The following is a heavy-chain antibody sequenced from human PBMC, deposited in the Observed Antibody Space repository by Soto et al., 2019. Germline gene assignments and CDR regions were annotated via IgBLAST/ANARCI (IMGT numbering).Heavy chain of an antibody. CDR3: AHRVLRTVFGLVMTTAIYFDF. J-gene: IGHJ4*02. CDR1: GFSLTTSGVG. Sequence: QITLNESGPTPGKPRQPLTLTCTFSGFSLTTSGVGVGWIRQSPGKAPEVLALIYWDDGKRYSPSLKSILTITKDTSKNQVVLTMADLDPADTATYYCAHRVLRTVFGLVMTTAIYFDFWGQGTPVAVSS. D-gene: IGHD3-3*01. CDR2: IYWDDGK. V-gene: IGHV2-5*02.